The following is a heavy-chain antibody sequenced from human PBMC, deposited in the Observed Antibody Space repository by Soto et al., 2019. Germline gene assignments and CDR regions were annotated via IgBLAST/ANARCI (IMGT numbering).Heavy chain of an antibody. D-gene: IGHD3-22*01. CDR1: GVSFSGHS. Sequence: QVQLQQWGAGLLKPSETLSLTCAVYGVSFSGHSWTWIRQSPGKGLEWIGDINHSGRVNYSPSLKSRVTISLDPSKNQFSLTLSAVTAADTAMYYCSTRAYDTNGYYRFDPWGQGTLVTVSS. J-gene: IGHJ5*01. V-gene: IGHV4-34*01. CDR3: STRAYDTNGYYRFDP. CDR2: INHSGRV.